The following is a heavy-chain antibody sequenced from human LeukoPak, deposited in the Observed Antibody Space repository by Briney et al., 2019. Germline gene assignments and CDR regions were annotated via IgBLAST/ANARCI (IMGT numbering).Heavy chain of an antibody. Sequence: SQTLSLTCTVSGGSISSGDYYWSWIRQPPGKGLEWIGYIYYSGSTYYNPSLKSRVTISVDTSKNQFSLKLSSVTAADTAVYYCARDERRSNAFGIWGQGTMVTVSS. V-gene: IGHV4-30-4*01. CDR3: ARDERRSNAFGI. D-gene: IGHD5/OR15-5a*01. J-gene: IGHJ3*02. CDR1: GGSISSGDYY. CDR2: IYYSGST.